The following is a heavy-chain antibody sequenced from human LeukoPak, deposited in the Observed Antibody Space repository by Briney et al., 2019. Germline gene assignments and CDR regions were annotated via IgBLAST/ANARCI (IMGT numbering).Heavy chain of an antibody. CDR2: IYYSGST. J-gene: IGHJ4*02. D-gene: IGHD3-3*01. Sequence: PSETLSLTCSVSGASISRGSYHWGWIRQPPDKGLEMIGLIYYSGSTYYNPSLKSRLTVFVDTSKHQYSLKLSAVTAADTAVYFCARLSGYDFWSGGGFFDYWGQGILVTVSS. V-gene: IGHV4-39*01. CDR1: GASISRGSYH. CDR3: ARLSGYDFWSGGGFFDY.